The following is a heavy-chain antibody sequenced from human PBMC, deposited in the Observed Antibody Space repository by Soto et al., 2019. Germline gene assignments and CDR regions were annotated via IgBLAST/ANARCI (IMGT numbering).Heavy chain of an antibody. Sequence: SVKVSCKVSGSRFSNYVISWVRQAPGHGLEWLGRIIPIFNSTKYAQSFQGRVTITADKSTSTASLELSSLRSDDTAVYYCARSVGSGSYYNDKDAFDIWGQGTMVTVSS. CDR2: IIPIFNST. J-gene: IGHJ3*02. CDR1: GSRFSNYV. V-gene: IGHV1-69*06. D-gene: IGHD3-10*01. CDR3: ARSVGSGSYYNDKDAFDI.